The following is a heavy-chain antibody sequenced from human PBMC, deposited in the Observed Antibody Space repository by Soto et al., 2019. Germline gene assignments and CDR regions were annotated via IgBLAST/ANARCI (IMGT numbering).Heavy chain of an antibody. Sequence: QVQLVQSGAEVKKPGSSVKVSCKASGGTFSSYAISWVRQAPGQGLEWMGGLIPIFGTANYAQKFQGRVTITADETTRTDYMELSSLRSEDSAVFYCARERGRSGSYYVASYSQHWGQGTLVTVSS. J-gene: IGHJ1*01. CDR2: LIPIFGTA. CDR3: ARERGRSGSYYVASYSQH. V-gene: IGHV1-69*01. CDR1: GGTFSSYA. D-gene: IGHD1-26*01.